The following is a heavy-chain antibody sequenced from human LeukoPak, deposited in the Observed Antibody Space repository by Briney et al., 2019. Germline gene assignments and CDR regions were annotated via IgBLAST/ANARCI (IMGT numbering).Heavy chain of an antibody. CDR1: GYTFIGYY. CDR3: ARVREEQLVLGDY. V-gene: IGHV1-2*06. Sequence: GASVKVSCKASGYTFIGYYIHWVRQAPGQGLEWMGRINPNSGGTDYAQKFQGRVTMTRDTSISTAYMELSRLRSDDTAVYFCARVREEQLVLGDYWGQGTLVTVSS. D-gene: IGHD6-6*01. J-gene: IGHJ4*02. CDR2: INPNSGGT.